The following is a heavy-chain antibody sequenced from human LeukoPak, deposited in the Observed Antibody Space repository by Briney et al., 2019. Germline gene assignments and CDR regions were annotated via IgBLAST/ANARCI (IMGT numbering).Heavy chain of an antibody. V-gene: IGHV3-48*01. CDR2: ISSASNTI. CDR3: ARDGWFGDYNWFDP. Sequence: GGSLRLSCAASGFTFSSYSMNWVRQAPGKGLEWVSYISSASNTIYYADSVKGRFTISRDNAKNSLYPQMNSLRAEDTAMYYCARDGWFGDYNWFDPWGQGTWSPSPQ. J-gene: IGHJ5*02. CDR1: GFTFSSYS. D-gene: IGHD3-10*01.